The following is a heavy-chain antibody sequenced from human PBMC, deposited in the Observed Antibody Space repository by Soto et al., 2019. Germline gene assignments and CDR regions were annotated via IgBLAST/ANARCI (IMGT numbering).Heavy chain of an antibody. D-gene: IGHD6-19*01. CDR3: ARFLGWNSGGWYCWFDP. J-gene: IGHJ5*02. CDR2: ISAYNGNT. CDR1: GYTFTSYG. V-gene: IGHV1-18*01. Sequence: ASVKVSCKASGYTFTSYGISWVRQAPGQGLEWMGWISAYNGNTNYAQKLQGRVTMTTDTSTSTAYMELRSLRSDDTAVYYCARFLGWNSGGWYCWFDPWGQGTLVTVSS.